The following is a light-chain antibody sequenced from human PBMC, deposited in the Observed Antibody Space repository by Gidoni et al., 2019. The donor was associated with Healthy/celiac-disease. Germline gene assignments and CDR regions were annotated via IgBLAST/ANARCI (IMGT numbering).Light chain of an antibody. CDR2: WAS. Sequence: DIVMTQSPDSLAVALGERATINCQSSQSVLYSSNNKNYLAWYQQKPGQPPKLLIYWASTRESGVPDRFSGSGSGTDFTLTISSLQAEDVAVYYCQQYYSTPQVTFXGXTKVEIK. J-gene: IGKJ4*01. CDR3: QQYYSTPQVT. V-gene: IGKV4-1*01. CDR1: QSVLYSSNNKNY.